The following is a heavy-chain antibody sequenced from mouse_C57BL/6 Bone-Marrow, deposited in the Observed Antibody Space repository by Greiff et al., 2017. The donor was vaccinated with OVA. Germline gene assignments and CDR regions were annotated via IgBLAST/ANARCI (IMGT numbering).Heavy chain of an antibody. V-gene: IGHV5-12*01. CDR1: GFTFSDYY. Sequence: EVQLVESGGGLVQPGGSLKLSCAASGFTFSDYYMYWVRQTPEKRLEWVAYISNGGGSTYYPDTVKGRFTISRDNAKNTLYLQMSRLKSDDTAMYYCARRGDYGSSPWWYFDVWGTGTTVTVSS. CDR2: ISNGGGST. J-gene: IGHJ1*03. D-gene: IGHD1-1*01. CDR3: ARRGDYGSSPWWYFDV.